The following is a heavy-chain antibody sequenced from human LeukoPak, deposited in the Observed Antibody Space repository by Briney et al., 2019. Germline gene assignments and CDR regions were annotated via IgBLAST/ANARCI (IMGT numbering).Heavy chain of an antibody. CDR1: GFTFSSYA. CDR2: ISYDGSNK. CDR3: ARDGLVYCSGGSCYDRGIDY. J-gene: IGHJ4*02. Sequence: GGSLRLSCAASGFTFSSYAMHWVRQAPGKGLEWVAVISYDGSNKYYADSVKGRFTISRDNAKNSLYLQMNSLRAEDTAVYYCARDGLVYCSGGSCYDRGIDYWGQGTLVTVSS. D-gene: IGHD2-15*01. V-gene: IGHV3-30*04.